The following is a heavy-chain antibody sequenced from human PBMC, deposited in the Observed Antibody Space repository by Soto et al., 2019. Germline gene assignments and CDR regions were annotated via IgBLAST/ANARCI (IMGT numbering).Heavy chain of an antibody. D-gene: IGHD2-2*01. Sequence: GGSLRLSCAASGFTFDDYTMHWVRQAPGKGLEWVSLISWDGGSTYYADSVKGRFTISRDNSKNSLYLQMNSLRTEDTALYYCAKDFSRVKSGRNDIEVVSSNWFDPWGQGTLVTVSS. V-gene: IGHV3-43*01. CDR3: AKDFSRVKSGRNDIEVVSSNWFDP. J-gene: IGHJ5*02. CDR2: ISWDGGST. CDR1: GFTFDDYT.